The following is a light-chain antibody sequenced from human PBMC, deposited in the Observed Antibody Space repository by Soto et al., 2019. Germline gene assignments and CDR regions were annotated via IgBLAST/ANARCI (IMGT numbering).Light chain of an antibody. J-gene: IGKJ1*01. CDR2: EAS. Sequence: DIQMTQSPSTLSASVGDRVTITCRASQSITRWLAWYQQKSGKTPRLLIYEASTLADGVPSRFSGSGSETDFTLTINSLQPDDFATYYCQQYESYWTFGQGTKVDI. V-gene: IGKV1-5*03. CDR3: QQYESYWT. CDR1: QSITRW.